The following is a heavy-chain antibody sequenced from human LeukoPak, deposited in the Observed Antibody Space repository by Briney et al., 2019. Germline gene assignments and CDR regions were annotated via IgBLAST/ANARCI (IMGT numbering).Heavy chain of an antibody. Sequence: SETLSLTCTVSGGSISSNVYYWGWIRQPPGKGLEYIGSIYYSGSTYYNPSLQSRFTISVDTTKNQFSLKLSSVTAADTAVYYCARHYYGGNTGSYWYFDLWGRGTLVTVSS. CDR1: GGSISSNVYY. J-gene: IGHJ2*01. CDR2: IYYSGST. CDR3: ARHYYGGNTGSYWYFDL. D-gene: IGHD4-23*01. V-gene: IGHV4-39*01.